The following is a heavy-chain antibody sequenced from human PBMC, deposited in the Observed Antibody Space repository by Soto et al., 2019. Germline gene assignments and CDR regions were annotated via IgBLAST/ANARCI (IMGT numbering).Heavy chain of an antibody. CDR2: ISYDGSNK. Sequence: GGSLRLSCAASGFTFSSYAMHWVRQAPGKGLEWVAVISYDGSNKYYADSVKGRFTISRDNSKNTLYLQMNSLRAEDTAVYYCAREKVAGTKHFIFYYGMDVWGQGTTVTVSS. D-gene: IGHD6-19*01. J-gene: IGHJ6*02. CDR3: AREKVAGTKHFIFYYGMDV. CDR1: GFTFSSYA. V-gene: IGHV3-30-3*01.